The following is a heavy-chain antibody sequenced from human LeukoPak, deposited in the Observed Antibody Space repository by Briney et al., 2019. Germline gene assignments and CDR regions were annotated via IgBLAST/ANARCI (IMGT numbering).Heavy chain of an antibody. CDR2: INHSGST. CDR3: ARRGHVHHMGLYDAFDI. Sequence: SETLSLTCAVYGGSFSGYYWSWVRQPPGKGLEWIGEINHSGSTNYNPSLKSRDTISVDTSKNQFSLKLSSVTAADTAVYYCARRGHVHHMGLYDAFDIWGQGTMVTVSS. CDR1: GGSFSGYY. V-gene: IGHV4-34*01. D-gene: IGHD1-14*01. J-gene: IGHJ3*02.